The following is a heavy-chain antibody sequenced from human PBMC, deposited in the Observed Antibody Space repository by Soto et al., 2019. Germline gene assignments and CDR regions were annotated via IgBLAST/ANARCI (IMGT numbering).Heavy chain of an antibody. CDR1: GGSISNHY. J-gene: IGHJ4*02. Sequence: QVQLQESGPGLVKPSETLSLTCTVSGGSISNHYWSWIRQPPGKGLEWIGYIYYNGNTNYNPSLKSRVTMSVDTSKNQFSLKLSSVTAADTAVYYCARSNWYSEYWGQGTQVTVSS. CDR2: IYYNGNT. V-gene: IGHV4-59*11. CDR3: ARSNWYSEY. D-gene: IGHD7-27*01.